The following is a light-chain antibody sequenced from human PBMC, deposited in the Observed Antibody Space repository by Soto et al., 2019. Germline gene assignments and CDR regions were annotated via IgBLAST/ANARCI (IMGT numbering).Light chain of an antibody. V-gene: IGKV3-15*01. Sequence: EILMTQSPATLSVSPGERATLSCRASQSAGSSLAWYQQKLGQAPRLLIYGSSTRATGIPARFSGSGSGTEFTLTISSLHSEDFAVYYWQQYKSWPLIFGGGPKVQIK. CDR2: GSS. CDR1: QSAGSS. CDR3: QQYKSWPLI. J-gene: IGKJ4*01.